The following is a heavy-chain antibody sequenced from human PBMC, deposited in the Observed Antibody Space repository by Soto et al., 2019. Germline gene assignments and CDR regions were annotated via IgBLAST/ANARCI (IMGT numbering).Heavy chain of an antibody. V-gene: IGHV3-21*01. J-gene: IGHJ5*02. Sequence: PGGSLRLSCAASGFTFSSYSMNWVRQAPGKGLEWVSSISSSSSYIYYADSVKGRFTISRDNAKNSLYLQMNSLRAEDTAVYYCAREKGVWSGYYTPWSWFDPWGQGTLVTVSS. D-gene: IGHD3-3*01. CDR2: ISSSSSYI. CDR3: AREKGVWSGYYTPWSWFDP. CDR1: GFTFSSYS.